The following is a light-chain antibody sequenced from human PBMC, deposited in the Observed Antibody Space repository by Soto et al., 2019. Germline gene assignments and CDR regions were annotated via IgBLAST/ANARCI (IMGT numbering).Light chain of an antibody. CDR2: GAS. CDR1: QSVSSLY. CDR3: HHFGTSPT. V-gene: IGKV3-20*01. J-gene: IGKJ1*01. Sequence: EIVLTQSPGTLSLSPGERATLSCRASQSVSSLYLAWYQHKPGQPPSLLIYGASTRATGIPDRFSGSESGTDFTLTISRLEPEDFAVYYCHHFGTSPTFGQGTKVEI.